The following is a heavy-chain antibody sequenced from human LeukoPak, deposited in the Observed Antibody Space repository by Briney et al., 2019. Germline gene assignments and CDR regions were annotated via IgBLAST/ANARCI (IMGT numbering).Heavy chain of an antibody. J-gene: IGHJ3*02. Sequence: GGSLRLSCTASGFTTHYWLNWVRQSPGRGLEWVANIDRDGRVQHYVDSVEGRFTISRDSAKNSLDLQMHSLRAEDTAVYYCARESGSYFGDGFDIWGQGTVVTVSS. D-gene: IGHD1-26*01. V-gene: IGHV3-7*01. CDR1: GFTTHYW. CDR2: IDRDGRVQ. CDR3: ARESGSYFGDGFDI.